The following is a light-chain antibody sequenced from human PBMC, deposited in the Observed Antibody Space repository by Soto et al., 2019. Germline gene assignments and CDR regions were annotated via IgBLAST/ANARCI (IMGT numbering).Light chain of an antibody. CDR3: QQYDTYCT. J-gene: IGKJ2*02. V-gene: IGKV1-5*03. CDR2: KTS. CDR1: QSISTW. Sequence: DIQMTQSPSTLSASVGDRVTITCRASQSISTWLAWYQQKPGKAPKLLIYKTSSVESGVPSRFSGSGSRTEFTLTINSLQPDDSATYYCQQYDTYCTFGQGTKLEIK.